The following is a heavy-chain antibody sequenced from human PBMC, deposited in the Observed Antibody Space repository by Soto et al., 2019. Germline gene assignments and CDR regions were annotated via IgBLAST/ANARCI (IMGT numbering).Heavy chain of an antibody. J-gene: IGHJ4*02. D-gene: IGHD3-9*01. V-gene: IGHV3-23*01. CDR2: IRGDGGQT. Sequence: WGSLRLSCTASGFTFTSYGIVCVRHSPFKCRQWVSTIRGDGGQTHYTDSVKGRFSISRDNSKNTVYLQMDSLRAEDTAMYFCARDVGLDSDDFFAYWGQGTQVTVSS. CDR1: GFTFTSYG. CDR3: ARDVGLDSDDFFAY.